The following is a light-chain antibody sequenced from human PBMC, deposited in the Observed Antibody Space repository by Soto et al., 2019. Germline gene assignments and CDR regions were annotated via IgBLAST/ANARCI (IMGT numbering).Light chain of an antibody. Sequence: DIQIPQSPSALSASVGDTVTITCRASESIDNWLAWYQQKPGKAPKLLIYAASTLESRVPSRFSGTGSGTEFTLTISGLQPDDFATYYCQHYKTSSPAFGQGPRWIS. CDR3: QHYKTSSPA. CDR2: AAS. CDR1: ESIDNW. V-gene: IGKV1-5*01. J-gene: IGKJ1*01.